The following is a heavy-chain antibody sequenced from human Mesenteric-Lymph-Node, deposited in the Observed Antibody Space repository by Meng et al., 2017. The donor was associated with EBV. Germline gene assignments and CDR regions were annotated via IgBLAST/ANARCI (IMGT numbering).Heavy chain of an antibody. CDR1: GYTFTDYP. CDR2: ISVDSGNT. Sequence: QGQLVQSGSELKRPGASVKVSCKTSGYTFTDYPINWLRQAPGQGLEWMGWISVDSGNTNYAQKVRDRVTMTTDFSTNTAYMELRSLTSDDTAVYYCARGGLSIDYWGLGTLVTASS. V-gene: IGHV1-18*01. J-gene: IGHJ4*02. D-gene: IGHD3-16*01. CDR3: ARGGLSIDY.